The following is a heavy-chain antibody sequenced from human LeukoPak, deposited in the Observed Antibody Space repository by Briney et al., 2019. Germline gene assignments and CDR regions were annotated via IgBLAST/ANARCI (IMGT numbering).Heavy chain of an antibody. CDR3: ARVPRAGSYYYYMDV. Sequence: GGSLRLSCAASGFTFSSYWMSWVRQAPGKGLEWVANIKQDGSEKYYVDSVKGRFTISRDNAKNSLYLQMNSLRAEDTAVYYCARVPRAGSYYYYMDVWGKGTTVTVSS. J-gene: IGHJ6*03. CDR2: IKQDGSEK. V-gene: IGHV3-7*01. D-gene: IGHD1-26*01. CDR1: GFTFSSYW.